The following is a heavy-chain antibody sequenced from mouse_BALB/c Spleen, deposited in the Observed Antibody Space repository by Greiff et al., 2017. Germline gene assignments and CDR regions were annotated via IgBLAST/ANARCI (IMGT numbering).Heavy chain of an antibody. V-gene: IGHV1S81*02. J-gene: IGHJ2*01. CDR3: ARGIYYGSSYLNSFDD. CDR1: GYTFTSYW. Sequence: QVQLQQPGAELVKPGASVKLSCKASGYTFTSYWMHWVKQRPGQGLEWIGEINPSNGRTNYNEKFKSKATLTVDKSSSTAYMQLSSLTSEDSAVYYCARGIYYGSSYLNSFDDWGQGTTLTVSS. D-gene: IGHD1-1*01. CDR2: INPSNGRT.